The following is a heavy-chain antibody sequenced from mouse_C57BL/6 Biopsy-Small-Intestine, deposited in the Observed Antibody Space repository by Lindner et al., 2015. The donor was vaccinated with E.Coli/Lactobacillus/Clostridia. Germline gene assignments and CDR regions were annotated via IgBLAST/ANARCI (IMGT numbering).Heavy chain of an antibody. Sequence: VQLQESGGGLVKPGGSLKLSCAASGFTFSDYGMHWVRQAPEKGLEWVAYISGGSNTIFYTDTVKGRFTISRDNAKNTLFLQMTSLRSEDTAMYYCARNYFGSGFDYWGQGTTLTVSS. CDR2: ISGGSNTI. CDR3: ARNYFGSGFDY. CDR1: GFTFSDYG. V-gene: IGHV5-17*01. J-gene: IGHJ2*01. D-gene: IGHD1-1*01.